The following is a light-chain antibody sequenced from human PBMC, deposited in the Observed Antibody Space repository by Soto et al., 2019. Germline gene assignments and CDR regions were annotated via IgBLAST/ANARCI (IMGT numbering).Light chain of an antibody. V-gene: IGKV4-1*01. J-gene: IGKJ2*01. CDR2: WAS. CDR1: QSVLSSSNNKNY. Sequence: DIVMTQSPDSLAVSLGERATINCKSSQSVLSSSNNKNYLAWYRQKPGQPPNLLIYWASTRESGVPDRFSGSGPGTDFTLTISSLQAEDVAIYYCHHYYSPPYTFGQGTKLEI. CDR3: HHYYSPPYT.